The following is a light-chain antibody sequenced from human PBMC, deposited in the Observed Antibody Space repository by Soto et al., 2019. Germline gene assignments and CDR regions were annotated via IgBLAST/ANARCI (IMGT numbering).Light chain of an antibody. CDR2: KAS. V-gene: IGKV1-5*03. CDR3: QPYNTFPWT. Sequence: DIPVTQSPSTLSASVGDRVTITCRASQSISSWLAWYRQKPGKAPKALIYKASSLESGFPSRFSGSESGTEFTLTIISLQPDDFATSYCQPYNTFPWTFGQGTKVEVK. CDR1: QSISSW. J-gene: IGKJ1*01.